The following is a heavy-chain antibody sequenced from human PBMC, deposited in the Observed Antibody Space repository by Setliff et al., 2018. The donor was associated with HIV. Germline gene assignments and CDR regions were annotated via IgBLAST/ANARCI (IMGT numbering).Heavy chain of an antibody. J-gene: IGHJ6*02. Sequence: PGGSLRLSCAASEFTFNSYSMNWVRQAPGKGLEWVASISSSGAHIFYADSLKGRFTISRDNGKNLLYLQMNSLRAEDTAVYYCARGGRLQYFDWPSYAMDVWGQGTTVTVSS. CDR2: ISSSGAHI. CDR3: ARGGRLQYFDWPSYAMDV. CDR1: EFTFNSYS. V-gene: IGHV3-21*06. D-gene: IGHD3-9*01.